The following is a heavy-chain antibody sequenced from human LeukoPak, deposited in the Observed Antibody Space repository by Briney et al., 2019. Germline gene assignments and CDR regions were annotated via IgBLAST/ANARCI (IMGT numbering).Heavy chain of an antibody. D-gene: IGHD3-10*01. CDR2: ISSSSSYI. J-gene: IGHJ6*02. Sequence: GGSLRLSCAASGFTFSSYSMNWVRQAPGKGLEWVSSISSSSSYIYYADSVKGRFTISRDNAKNSLYLQMNSLRAEDMAVYYCARVYYYGSGSYHNYYYYGMDVWGQGTTVTVSS. CDR3: ARVYYYGSGSYHNYYYYGMDV. V-gene: IGHV3-21*01. CDR1: GFTFSSYS.